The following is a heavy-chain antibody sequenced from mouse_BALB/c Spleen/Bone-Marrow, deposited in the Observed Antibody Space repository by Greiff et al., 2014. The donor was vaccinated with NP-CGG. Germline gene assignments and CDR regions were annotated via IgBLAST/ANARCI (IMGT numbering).Heavy chain of an antibody. Sequence: EVKLVESGPKLVKPGASVKISCKASGYSFTGYFMNWVKQSHGKSLEWIGRINPYNGDTFYNQKFKGKATLTVGKSSSTAHMELLSLTSEDSAVYYCGSYWFAYWGQGTLVTVSA. CDR3: GSYWFAY. CDR1: GYSFTGYF. J-gene: IGHJ3*01. V-gene: IGHV1-37*01. CDR2: INPYNGDT.